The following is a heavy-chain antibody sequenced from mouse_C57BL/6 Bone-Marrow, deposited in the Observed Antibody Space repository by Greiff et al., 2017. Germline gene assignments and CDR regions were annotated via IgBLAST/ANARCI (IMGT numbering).Heavy chain of an antibody. J-gene: IGHJ4*01. Sequence: EVKLVESGEGLVKPGGSLKLSCAASGFTFSSYAMSWVRQTPEKRLEWVAYISRGGDYIYYADTVKGLFTISRDNARNTLYLQMSSLKSEDTAMYYCTREGRKGAMDYWGQGTSVTVSS. CDR2: ISRGGDYI. D-gene: IGHD3-3*01. CDR1: GFTFSSYA. CDR3: TREGRKGAMDY. V-gene: IGHV5-9-1*02.